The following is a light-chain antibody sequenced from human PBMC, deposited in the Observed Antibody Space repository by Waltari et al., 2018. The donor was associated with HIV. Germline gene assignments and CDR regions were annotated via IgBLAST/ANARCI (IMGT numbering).Light chain of an antibody. V-gene: IGKV1-5*03. J-gene: IGKJ2*01. CDR2: KAS. CDR1: QSVRTW. Sequence: DIQMTQSPSTLSVAVGDRVTFTCRASQSVRTWLAWYQQKPGKAPKVLIYKASSLGSGVPSRFSGSQSGTEFTLTISSLQPDDSATYYCQQYHIYPYTFGQGTKLEIK. CDR3: QQYHIYPYT.